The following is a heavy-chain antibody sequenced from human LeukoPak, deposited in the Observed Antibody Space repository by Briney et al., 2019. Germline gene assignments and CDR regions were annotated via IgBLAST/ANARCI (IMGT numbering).Heavy chain of an antibody. D-gene: IGHD3-10*01. V-gene: IGHV3-74*01. J-gene: IGHJ5*02. CDR1: GFTFSSYW. CDR2: INSDGSST. Sequence: GGSLRLSCAASGFTFSSYWMHWVRQAPGKGLVWVSRINSDGSSTSYADSVKGRFTISRDNAKNTLYLQMNSLRAEDTAVYYCARDRITMVRGVIMKNWFDPWGQGTLVTVSS. CDR3: ARDRITMVRGVIMKNWFDP.